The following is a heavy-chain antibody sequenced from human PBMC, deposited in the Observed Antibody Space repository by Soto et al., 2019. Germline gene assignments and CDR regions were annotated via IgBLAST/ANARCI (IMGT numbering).Heavy chain of an antibody. CDR3: AAGGSWARLDN. J-gene: IGHJ4*02. Sequence: ASVKVSCKASGGTLNNYAISWVRQAPGQGLEWMGGIITAFGPGVYAQKFQGRVTITADESTKTAYMDLNSLTSEDTAVYYCAAGGSWARLDNWGQGTLVTVSS. CDR2: IITAFGPG. CDR1: GGTLNNYA. V-gene: IGHV1-69*13. D-gene: IGHD6-13*01.